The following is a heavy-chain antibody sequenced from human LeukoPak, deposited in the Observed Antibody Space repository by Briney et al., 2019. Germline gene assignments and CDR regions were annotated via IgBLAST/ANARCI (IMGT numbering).Heavy chain of an antibody. D-gene: IGHD3-3*01. Sequence: PSETLSLTCAVNGESFTGYYWSWIRQPPGKGLEWIGEIIHSGSTNYNPSLKSRVTMSIDTSNNQISPKLSSVTVADTAVYYCARGGRAIFGVVSAFYYMDVWGKGTTVAVSS. V-gene: IGHV4-34*01. CDR1: GESFTGYY. CDR2: IIHSGST. J-gene: IGHJ6*03. CDR3: ARGGRAIFGVVSAFYYMDV.